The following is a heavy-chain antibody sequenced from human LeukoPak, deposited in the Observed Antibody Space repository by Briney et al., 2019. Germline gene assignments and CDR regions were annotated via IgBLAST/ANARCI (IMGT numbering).Heavy chain of an antibody. CDR1: GFTFSSYA. CDR2: ISYDGRNK. V-gene: IGHV3-30*01. J-gene: IGHJ4*02. CDR3: ARGYDFWSGYYLDY. D-gene: IGHD3-3*01. Sequence: GGSLRLSCAASGFTFSSYAMHWVRQAPGKGLEWVAVISYDGRNKYYADSVKGRFTISRDNSKNTLYLQMNSLRAEDTAVYYCARGYDFWSGYYLDYWGQGTLVTVSS.